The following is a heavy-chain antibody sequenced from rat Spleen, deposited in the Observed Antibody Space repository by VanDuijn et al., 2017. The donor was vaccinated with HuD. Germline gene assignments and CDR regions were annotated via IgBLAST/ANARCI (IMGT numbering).Heavy chain of an antibody. CDR3: TTERYPPFAY. Sequence: EVQLVETGGGLVQPGRSLKLSCVASGFTFSRYWIYWVRQAPGKGLEWVASITNTGGSTYYRDSVRGRFTISRDNAKSTLYLQMDSMRSEDTATYYCTTERYPPFAYWGQGTLVTVSS. J-gene: IGHJ3*01. V-gene: IGHV5-31*01. CDR1: GFTFSRYW. CDR2: ITNTGGST. D-gene: IGHD1-5*01.